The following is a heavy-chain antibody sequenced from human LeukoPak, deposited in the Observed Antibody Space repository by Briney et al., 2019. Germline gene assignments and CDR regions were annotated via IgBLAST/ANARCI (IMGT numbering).Heavy chain of an antibody. V-gene: IGHV3-43*02. Sequence: GGSLRLSCAASGFTCEDYVMHWVRQGPGKGLEWVSLISGNGNNIYYADSVKGRFTISRDNSKNSLYLQMNSLRTEDTALYYCAKDLPHYSDFWSGYYGGFDYWGQGTLVTVSS. CDR3: AKDLPHYSDFWSGYYGGFDY. D-gene: IGHD3-3*01. CDR1: GFTCEDYV. J-gene: IGHJ4*02. CDR2: ISGNGNNI.